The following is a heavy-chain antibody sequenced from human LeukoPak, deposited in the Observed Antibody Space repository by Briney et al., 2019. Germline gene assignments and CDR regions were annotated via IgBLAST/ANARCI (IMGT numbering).Heavy chain of an antibody. J-gene: IGHJ4*02. CDR1: GGTFSSYA. Sequence: SVKVSCKASGGTFSSYAISWVRQAPGQGLEWMGGIIPIFGTANYAQKFQGRVTITTDESTSTAYMELSSLRSEDTAVYYCARSLEANPYYYGSGSYYNLDYWGQGTLVTVSS. D-gene: IGHD3-10*01. CDR3: ARSLEANPYYYGSGSYYNLDY. V-gene: IGHV1-69*05. CDR2: IIPIFGTA.